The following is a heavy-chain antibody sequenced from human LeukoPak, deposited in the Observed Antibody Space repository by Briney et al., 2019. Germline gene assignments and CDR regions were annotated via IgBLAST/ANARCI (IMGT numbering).Heavy chain of an antibody. V-gene: IGHV1-18*01. CDR2: IRGDGSFG. CDR3: ARRLKLGSSASWRWFDP. CDR1: GYTFTNFG. D-gene: IGHD2-2*01. J-gene: IGHJ5*02. Sequence: ASVKVSCKASGYTFTNFGVSWMRRAPGQGLEWMGWIRGDGSFGDYAEKFQGRVTMTTDTSTNTVSMELRSLRPDDTAIYYCARRLKLGSSASWRWFDPWGQETLVTVSS.